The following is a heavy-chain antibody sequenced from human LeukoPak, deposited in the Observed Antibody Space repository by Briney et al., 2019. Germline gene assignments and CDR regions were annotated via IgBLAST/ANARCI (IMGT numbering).Heavy chain of an antibody. Sequence: ASVKVSCKASGYTFTSYDINWVRQATGQGLEWMGWMNPNSGNTGYAQKFQGRVTITRNTSTNTAYMELSSLRSEDTAVYYCARVPSGGDLFDPWGQGTLVTVSS. D-gene: IGHD3-16*01. CDR2: MNPNSGNT. CDR3: ARVPSGGDLFDP. V-gene: IGHV1-8*03. CDR1: GYTFTSYD. J-gene: IGHJ5*02.